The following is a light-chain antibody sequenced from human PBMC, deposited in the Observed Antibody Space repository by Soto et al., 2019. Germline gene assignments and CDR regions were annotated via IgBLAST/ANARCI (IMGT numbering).Light chain of an antibody. CDR3: CSYAGSPLYV. Sequence: QSALTQPRSVSGSPGQSVTISCTGTSSEVGGYNYVSWYQQHPGKAPKLMIYDVSKRPSGVPDRFSGSKSGNTASLTISGLQAEDEADYYCCSYAGSPLYVFVTGSKVTV. V-gene: IGLV2-11*01. CDR1: SSEVGGYNY. CDR2: DVS. J-gene: IGLJ1*01.